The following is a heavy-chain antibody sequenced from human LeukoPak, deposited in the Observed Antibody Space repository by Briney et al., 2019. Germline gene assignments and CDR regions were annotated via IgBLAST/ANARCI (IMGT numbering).Heavy chain of an antibody. J-gene: IGHJ2*01. D-gene: IGHD3-10*01. CDR1: GFTFSSYT. Sequence: GGSLRLSCSASGFTFSSYTMYWVRQAPGKGLEYVSAISSNGGSTYYADSVKGRFTISRDNSKSTLYLQMSSLRAEDTAVYYCVKVVGSGNSQWYFDLWGRGTLVTVSS. CDR2: ISSNGGST. CDR3: VKVVGSGNSQWYFDL. V-gene: IGHV3-64D*08.